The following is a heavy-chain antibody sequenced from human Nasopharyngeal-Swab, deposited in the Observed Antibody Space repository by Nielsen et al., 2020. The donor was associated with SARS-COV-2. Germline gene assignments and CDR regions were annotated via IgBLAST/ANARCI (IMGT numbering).Heavy chain of an antibody. D-gene: IGHD5-18*01. CDR3: AKVGGYSYGKRDYFDY. V-gene: IGHV3-23*01. CDR2: ISGSGGST. CDR1: GFTFSSYA. Sequence: GGSLRLSCAASGFTFSSYAMSWVRQAPGKVLEWVSAISGSGGSTYYADSVKGRFTISRDNSKNTLYLQMNSLRAEDTAVYYCAKVGGYSYGKRDYFDYWGQGTLVTVSS. J-gene: IGHJ4*02.